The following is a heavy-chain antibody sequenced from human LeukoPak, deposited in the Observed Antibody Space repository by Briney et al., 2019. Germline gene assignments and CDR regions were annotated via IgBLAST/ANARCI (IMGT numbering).Heavy chain of an antibody. V-gene: IGHV4-59*01. CDR1: GGSISSYY. CDR3: ARDDCSGGSCYFFDY. CDR2: IYYSGST. D-gene: IGHD2-15*01. J-gene: IGHJ4*02. Sequence: SETLSLTCTVSGGSISSYYWSWIRQPPGKGLEWIGYIYYSGSTNYNPSLKSRVTISVDTYKNQFSLKLSSVTAADTAVYYCARDDCSGGSCYFFDYWGQGTLVTVSS.